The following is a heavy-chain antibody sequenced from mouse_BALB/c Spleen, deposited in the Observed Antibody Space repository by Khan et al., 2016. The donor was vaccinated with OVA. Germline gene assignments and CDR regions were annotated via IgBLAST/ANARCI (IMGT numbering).Heavy chain of an antibody. J-gene: IGHJ3*01. D-gene: IGHD2-12*01. CDR2: IFPGSVST. Sequence: QVQLKESGGDLMKPGASVKISCKATGYTFSSYWIEWVKQRPGHGLEWIGQIFPGSVSTTYNEKFKGKATFTADTSSNTAYLQLSSLTFEDSAVYYCARGCYGGFAYWGQGTLVTVSA. CDR1: GYTFSSYW. CDR3: ARGCYGGFAY. V-gene: IGHV1-9*01.